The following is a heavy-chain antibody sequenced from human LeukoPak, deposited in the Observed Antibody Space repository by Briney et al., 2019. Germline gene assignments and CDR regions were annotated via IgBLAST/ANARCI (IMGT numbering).Heavy chain of an antibody. CDR3: ARAGYCSSTSCYTRAFDI. J-gene: IGHJ3*02. CDR2: ISYDGSNK. D-gene: IGHD2-2*02. Sequence: PGGSLRLSCAASGFTVSSNYMSWVRQAPGKGLEWVAVISYDGSNKYYADSVKGRFTISRDNSKNTLYLQMNSLRAEDTAVYYCARAGYCSSTSCYTRAFDIWGQGTMVTVSS. V-gene: IGHV3-30-3*01. CDR1: GFTVSSNY.